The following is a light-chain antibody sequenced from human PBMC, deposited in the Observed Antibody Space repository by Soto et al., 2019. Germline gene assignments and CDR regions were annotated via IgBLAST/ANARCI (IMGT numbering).Light chain of an antibody. V-gene: IGKV3-15*01. CDR3: HQYDNWPPWT. CDR1: QSVRTN. CDR2: RAS. Sequence: EIVMTQSPVTLSLSPGERATLSCRASQSVRTNLAWYQQKPGQAPRLLIYRASTRATGIPARFSGSGSGTEFTLTISSLQSEDSAVYVCHQYDNWPPWTFGRGTKVEIK. J-gene: IGKJ1*01.